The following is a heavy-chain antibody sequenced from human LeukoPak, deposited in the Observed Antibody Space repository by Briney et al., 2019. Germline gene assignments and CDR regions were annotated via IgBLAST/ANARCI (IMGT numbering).Heavy chain of an antibody. V-gene: IGHV4-31*03. D-gene: IGHD3-22*01. J-gene: IGHJ6*02. CDR2: IYYSGST. CDR3: ARAKSYYYDSSVSLFYYYYGMDV. Sequence: SQTLSLTCTVSGGSTSSGGYYWSWIRQHPGKGLEWIGYIYYSGSTYYNPSLKSRVTISVDTSKNQFSLKLSSVTAADTAVYYCARAKSYYYDSSVSLFYYYYGMDVWGQGTTVTVSS. CDR1: GGSTSSGGYY.